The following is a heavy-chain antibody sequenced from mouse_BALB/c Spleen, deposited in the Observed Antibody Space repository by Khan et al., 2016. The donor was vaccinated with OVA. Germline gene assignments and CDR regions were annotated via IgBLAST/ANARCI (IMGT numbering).Heavy chain of an antibody. CDR3: ARSKYLARY. D-gene: IGHD3-3*01. CDR2: IWAGGST. Sequence: VQLQESGPGLVAPSQSLSLTCTVYGYSFTRYGVHWVRQPPGKGLEWLGLIWAGGSTNYYWALMSGLSIIIDNSKNLAFLIMNSLQTDDTALYYCARSKYLARYWGQGTTLTVSS. CDR1: GYSFTRYG. V-gene: IGHV2-9*02. J-gene: IGHJ2*01.